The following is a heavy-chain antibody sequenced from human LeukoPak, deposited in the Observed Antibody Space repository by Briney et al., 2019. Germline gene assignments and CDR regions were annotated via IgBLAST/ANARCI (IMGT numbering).Heavy chain of an antibody. D-gene: IGHD6-13*01. CDR1: GGSISSGSYY. J-gene: IGHJ6*03. CDR3: AREGINSSSWHHYYYYMDV. V-gene: IGHV4-61*02. Sequence: PSQTLSLTCTVSGGSISSGSYYWSWIRQPAGKGLEWIGRIYTSGSTNYNPSLKSRVTISVDTSKNQFSLKLSSVTAADTAVYYCAREGINSSSWHHYYYYMDVWGKGTTVTISS. CDR2: IYTSGST.